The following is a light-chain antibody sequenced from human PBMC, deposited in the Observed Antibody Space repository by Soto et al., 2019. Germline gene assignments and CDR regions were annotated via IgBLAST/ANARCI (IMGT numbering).Light chain of an antibody. Sequence: DIQMTQSPSTLSASVGDRVTITCRGGQSISSWLAWYKQKPGKAPKLLIYRGSSLESGVPSRYSGSGSGTEFTLNISRLQPDAFATYYCHQYNSYGTLGQGTTV. V-gene: IGKV1-5*03. CDR1: QSISSW. CDR3: HQYNSYGT. CDR2: RGS. J-gene: IGKJ1*01.